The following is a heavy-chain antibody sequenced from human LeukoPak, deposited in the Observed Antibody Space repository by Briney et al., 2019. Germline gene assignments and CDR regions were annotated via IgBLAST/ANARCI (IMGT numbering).Heavy chain of an antibody. J-gene: IGHJ3*02. CDR3: ARDGSSWSPLDI. V-gene: IGHV4-4*07. CDR1: GGSISSYY. CDR2: IYTSGRT. Sequence: PSETLSLTCTVSGGSISSYYWSWIRQPAGKGLEWIGRIYTSGRTNYNPSLKSRITISVDKSKNQFSLKVSSVTAADTAVYYCARDGSSWSPLDIWGQGTMVTVSS. D-gene: IGHD6-13*01.